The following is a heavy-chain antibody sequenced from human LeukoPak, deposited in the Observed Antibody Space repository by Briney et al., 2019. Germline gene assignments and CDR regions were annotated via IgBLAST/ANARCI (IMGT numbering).Heavy chain of an antibody. J-gene: IGHJ4*02. Sequence: GGSLRLSCAASGFTFSSYEMNWVRQAPGKGLEWVSYISSSGSTIYYADSVKSRFTISRDNAKNSLYLQMNSLRAEDTAVYYCARLASITMVRGVYFDYWGQGTLVTVSS. CDR1: GFTFSSYE. CDR2: ISSSGSTI. CDR3: ARLASITMVRGVYFDY. V-gene: IGHV3-48*03. D-gene: IGHD3-10*01.